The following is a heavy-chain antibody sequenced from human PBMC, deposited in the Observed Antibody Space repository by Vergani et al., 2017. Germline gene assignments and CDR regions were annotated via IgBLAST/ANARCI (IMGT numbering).Heavy chain of an antibody. CDR1: GGTFSNHV. CDR2: ILTLFGTP. V-gene: IGHV1-69*01. CDR3: ARDGGSGVEVXAAIRYYYYYMDV. Sequence: QVQLVQSGAEVKKPGSSVKVSCKSSGGTFSNHVLAWVRQAPGQGLEWMGGILTLFGTPTYAQRFQGRVTITADESTTTAYMELTSLTSEDSAIYYCARDGGSGVEVXAAIRYYYYYMDVWGEGTTVTVSS. J-gene: IGHJ6*03. D-gene: IGHD2-2*01.